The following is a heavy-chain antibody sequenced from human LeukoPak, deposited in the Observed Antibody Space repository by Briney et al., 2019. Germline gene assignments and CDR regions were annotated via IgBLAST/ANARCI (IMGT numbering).Heavy chain of an antibody. Sequence: GGSLRLSCAASGFTVSSNYMSWVRQAPGKGLEWVSVIYSGGCTYYADSVKGRFTISRDNSKNTLYLQMNSLRAEDTAVYYCAGMVRGVIIRYWGQGTLVTVSS. V-gene: IGHV3-53*01. CDR3: AGMVRGVIIRY. D-gene: IGHD3-10*01. CDR1: GFTVSSNY. J-gene: IGHJ4*02. CDR2: IYSGGCT.